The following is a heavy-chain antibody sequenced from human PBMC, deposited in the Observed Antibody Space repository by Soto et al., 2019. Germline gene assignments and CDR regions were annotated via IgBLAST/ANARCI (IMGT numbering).Heavy chain of an antibody. CDR1: DFTISNAW. D-gene: IGHD2-15*01. V-gene: IGHV3-23*01. Sequence: GGSLRLSCAASDFTISNAWMNWVRQAPGKGLEWVAVITGLSDGMHYADSVKGRLTISRDNSKNTLFLQMNSLRAEDTALYYCAKGISGSRYSALDYWGQGTLVTVSS. J-gene: IGHJ4*02. CDR2: ITGLSDGM. CDR3: AKGISGSRYSALDY.